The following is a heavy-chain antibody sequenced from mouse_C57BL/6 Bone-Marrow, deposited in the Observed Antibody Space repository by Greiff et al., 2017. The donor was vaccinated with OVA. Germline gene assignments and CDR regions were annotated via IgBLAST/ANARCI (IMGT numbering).Heavy chain of an antibody. Sequence: EVQLVESGPGLVKPSQSLSLTCSVTGYSITSGYYWNWIRQFPGNKLEWMGYISYDGSNNYNPSLKNRISITRDTSKNQFFLKLNSVTTEDTATYYCARETTVVARGDVWGTGTTVTVSS. J-gene: IGHJ1*03. D-gene: IGHD1-1*01. CDR2: ISYDGSN. V-gene: IGHV3-6*01. CDR1: GYSITSGYY. CDR3: ARETTVVARGDV.